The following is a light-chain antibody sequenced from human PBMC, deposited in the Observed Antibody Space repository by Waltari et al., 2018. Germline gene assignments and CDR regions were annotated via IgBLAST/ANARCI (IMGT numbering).Light chain of an antibody. CDR3: QSYDSSLSGWV. J-gene: IGLJ2*01. Sequence: QSVLTQPPSVSGAPGQRVTISCTGSSSHIGAGYDVHWYQQLPGTAPKLLIYGNNNRPSGVPDRISGSKSGTSASLAITGLQAEDEADYYCQSYDSSLSGWVFGGGTKLTVL. V-gene: IGLV1-40*01. CDR1: SSHIGAGYD. CDR2: GNN.